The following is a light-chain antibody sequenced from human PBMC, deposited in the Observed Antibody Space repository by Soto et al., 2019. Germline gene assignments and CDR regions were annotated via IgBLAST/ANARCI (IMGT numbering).Light chain of an antibody. J-gene: IGKJ5*01. V-gene: IGKV3-20*01. CDR2: AAS. CDR1: QSVSSSH. CDR3: QQYGYFPIT. Sequence: EIVLTQSPGTLSLSPGERATLSCRASQSVSSSHLAWYQHKPGQAPRLLIYAASSRATGSPDRFSGGGSGTDFTLTISRLEPEDFAVYSCQQYGYFPITFGQGTRLEIK.